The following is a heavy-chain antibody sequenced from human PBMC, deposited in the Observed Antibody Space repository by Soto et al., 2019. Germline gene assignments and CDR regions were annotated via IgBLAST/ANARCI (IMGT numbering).Heavy chain of an antibody. D-gene: IGHD3-10*01. Sequence: EVQLVESGGGLVKPGGSLRLSCAASGFTFSSYSMNWVRQAPGKGLEWVSSISSSSSYIYYADSVKGRFTISRDNAKNALYRQMNSLRAEDTAVYYCARDLRVRGGIGSRGYWGQGTLVTVSS. J-gene: IGHJ4*02. V-gene: IGHV3-21*01. CDR1: GFTFSSYS. CDR2: ISSSSSYI. CDR3: ARDLRVRGGIGSRGY.